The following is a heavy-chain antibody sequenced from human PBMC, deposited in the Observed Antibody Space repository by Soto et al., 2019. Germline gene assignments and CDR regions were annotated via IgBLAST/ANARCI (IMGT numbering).Heavy chain of an antibody. Sequence: EVQLLESGGDLVQPGGYLRLSCAAAGFTFSNYAMTWVRQAPGRGLEWVSSVSGSGETTSHADSVKGRFTIPRDNSKATLYLQMNSLRAEDTAVYYCAKVKTWTYLDSWGQRTLVTVSS. CDR1: GFTFSNYA. V-gene: IGHV3-23*01. J-gene: IGHJ4*02. D-gene: IGHD5-12*01. CDR2: VSGSGETT. CDR3: AKVKTWTYLDS.